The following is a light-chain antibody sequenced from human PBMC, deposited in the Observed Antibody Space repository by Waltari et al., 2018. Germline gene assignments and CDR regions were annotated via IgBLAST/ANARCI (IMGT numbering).Light chain of an antibody. J-gene: IGKJ1*01. CDR1: QSVSRA. Sequence: EIVLTQSPGTLSLSLGERATVSCRASQSVSRALAWYQQKPGQAPRLLIYGATTRATGIPERFSGSGSGTDFSLTISRLEPDDFAVYYCQHYLRLPVTFGQGTRWKS. CDR3: QHYLRLPVT. CDR2: GAT. V-gene: IGKV3-20*01.